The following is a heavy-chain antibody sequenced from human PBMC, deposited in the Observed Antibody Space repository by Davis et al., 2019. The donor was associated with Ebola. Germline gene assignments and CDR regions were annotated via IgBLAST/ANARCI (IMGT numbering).Heavy chain of an antibody. CDR1: GGSISSGGYY. J-gene: IGHJ4*02. CDR2: IYYSGST. D-gene: IGHD6-13*01. Sequence: LRLSCTVSGGSISSGGYYWSWIRQHPGKGLEWIGYIYYSGSTYYNPSLKSRVTISVDTSKNQFSLKLSSVTAADTAVYYCARDGGIAAAGLDYWGQGTLVTVSS. V-gene: IGHV4-31*03. CDR3: ARDGGIAAAGLDY.